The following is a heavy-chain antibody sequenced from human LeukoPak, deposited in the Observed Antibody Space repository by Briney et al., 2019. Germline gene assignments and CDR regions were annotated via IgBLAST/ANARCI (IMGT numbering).Heavy chain of an antibody. CDR1: GCTFSSYG. CDR3: AKDRLRGSTTYTRFDY. V-gene: IGHV3-30*18. CDR2: ISYDGSNK. J-gene: IGHJ4*02. Sequence: GRFLRLSCAASGCTFSSYGMPWVRQAPGKGLEWVAVISYDGSNKYYADSVKGRFTISRDNAKNTLYLQMNSLRAEDTAVYYCAKDRLRGSTTYTRFDYWGQGTLVTVSS. D-gene: IGHD2-2*01.